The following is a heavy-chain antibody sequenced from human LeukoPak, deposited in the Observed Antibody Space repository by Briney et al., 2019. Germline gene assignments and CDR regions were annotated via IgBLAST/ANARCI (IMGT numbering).Heavy chain of an antibody. CDR3: ARGFAHITGPFDY. J-gene: IGHJ4*02. D-gene: IGHD3-3*01. Sequence: GGSLRLSCAASGFPFSNYWMSWVRQAPGKGLEWVSSISSSSSYIYYADSVKGRFTISRDNAKNSLYLQMNSLRAEDTAVYYCARGFAHITGPFDYWGQGTLVTVSS. V-gene: IGHV3-21*01. CDR1: GFPFSNYW. CDR2: ISSSSSYI.